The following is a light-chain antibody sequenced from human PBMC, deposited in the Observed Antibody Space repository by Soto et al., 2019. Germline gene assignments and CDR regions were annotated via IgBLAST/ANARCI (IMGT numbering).Light chain of an antibody. CDR1: QTISSW. Sequence: DIQMTQSPSTLSGSVGDRVTITCRASQTISSWLAWYQQKPGKAPKLLIYDASILKSGVPSRFSGSGSGTEFTLTIRSLQPDDFATYYCQQYNSYRTFGQGTKVDIK. CDR3: QQYNSYRT. CDR2: DAS. V-gene: IGKV1-5*01. J-gene: IGKJ1*01.